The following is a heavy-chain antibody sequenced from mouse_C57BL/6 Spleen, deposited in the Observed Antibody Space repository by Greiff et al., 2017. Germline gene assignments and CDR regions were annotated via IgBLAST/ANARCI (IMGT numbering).Heavy chain of an antibody. J-gene: IGHJ2*01. CDR2: IYPRSGNT. Sequence: VQLQQSGAELARPGASVKLSCKASGYTFTSYGISWVKQRTGQGLEWIGEIYPRSGNTYYNEKFKGKATLTVDKSSSTAYMALRSLTSEDSAVDYGARGGYYGRSYAFDYWGQGTTLTVAS. CDR3: ARGGYYGRSYAFDY. D-gene: IGHD1-1*01. V-gene: IGHV1-81*01. CDR1: GYTFTSYG.